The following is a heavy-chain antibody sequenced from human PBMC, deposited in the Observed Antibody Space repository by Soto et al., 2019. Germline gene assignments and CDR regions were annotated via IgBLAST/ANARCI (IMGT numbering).Heavy chain of an antibody. Sequence: QVQLVESGGGVVQPGRSLRLSCAASGFTFSSYAMHWVRQAPGKGLEWVAVISYDGSNKYYAYSVKGRFTISRDNSKNTLYLQMNSPRAEDTAVYYCARGYSHGSFDYWGQGTLVTVSS. D-gene: IGHD5-18*01. CDR3: ARGYSHGSFDY. V-gene: IGHV3-30-3*01. J-gene: IGHJ4*02. CDR1: GFTFSSYA. CDR2: ISYDGSNK.